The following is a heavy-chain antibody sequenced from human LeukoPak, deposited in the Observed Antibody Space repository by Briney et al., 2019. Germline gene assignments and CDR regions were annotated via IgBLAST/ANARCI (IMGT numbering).Heavy chain of an antibody. Sequence: KPGGSLRLSCAASGFTFSDYYMSWIRQAPGKGLEWVSYISSTGSYTHYTDSVKGRFTISRDNAKNSLYLQMNSLRDEDTAVYYCARDHYSGFDYWGQGTLVTVSS. V-gene: IGHV3-11*06. J-gene: IGHJ4*02. CDR3: ARDHYSGFDY. D-gene: IGHD3-10*01. CDR1: GFTFSDYY. CDR2: ISSTGSYT.